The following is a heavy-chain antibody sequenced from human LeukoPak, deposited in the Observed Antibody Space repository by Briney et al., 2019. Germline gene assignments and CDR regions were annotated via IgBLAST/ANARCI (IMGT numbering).Heavy chain of an antibody. V-gene: IGHV3-53*01. J-gene: IGHJ5*02. D-gene: IGHD6-13*01. CDR3: ARAHSSSWYDWFDP. Sequence: GGSLRLSCAASGFTVSSNYMSWVRQAPGKGLEWVSVIYSGGSTYYADSVKGRFTISRDNAKNSLYLQMNSLRAEDTAVYYCARAHSSSWYDWFDPWGQGTLVTVSS. CDR1: GFTVSSNY. CDR2: IYSGGST.